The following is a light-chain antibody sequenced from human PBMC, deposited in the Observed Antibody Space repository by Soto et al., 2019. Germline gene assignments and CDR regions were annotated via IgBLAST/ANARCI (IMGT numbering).Light chain of an antibody. CDR2: GAS. J-gene: IGKJ1*01. Sequence: EIVLTQSPGTLSLSPGERATLSCRASQSVSSGFLAWYQQKPGRAPSLLIYGASSRATGIPDRFSGSGSGTDFTLTISRLEPEDFAVYYCQQYDSSPVTFGQGTKVEIK. CDR1: QSVSSGF. CDR3: QQYDSSPVT. V-gene: IGKV3-20*01.